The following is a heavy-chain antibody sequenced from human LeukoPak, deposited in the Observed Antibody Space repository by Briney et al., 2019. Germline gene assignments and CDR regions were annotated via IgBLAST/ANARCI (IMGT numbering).Heavy chain of an antibody. CDR1: GYTFTSYY. CDR3: ARDQVYYYDSSGYPVGAFDI. J-gene: IGHJ3*02. D-gene: IGHD3-22*01. CDR2: INPSGGST. Sequence: ASVKVSCKASGYTFTSYYMHWVRQAPGQGLEWMGIINPSGGSTSYAQKFQGRVTMTRDTSTSTVYMELSSLRSEDTAVYYCARDQVYYYDSSGYPVGAFDIWGQGTVVTVSS. V-gene: IGHV1-46*01.